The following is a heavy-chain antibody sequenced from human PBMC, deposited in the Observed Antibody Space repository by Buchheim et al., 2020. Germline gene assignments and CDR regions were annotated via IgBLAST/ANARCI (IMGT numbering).Heavy chain of an antibody. Sequence: EVQLVESGGGLVQPGGTLTLSCAASGFTFSRYEMNWVRQAPGKGLEWVSYISSGGGTIYYSDSVKGRFTISRDNAKNTVYLQVISLRLDNTAVYYSVRDARYSSGSGGQGT. CDR3: VRDARYSSGS. CDR1: GFTFSRYE. CDR2: ISSGGGTI. V-gene: IGHV3-48*03. D-gene: IGHD6-19*01. J-gene: IGHJ4*02.